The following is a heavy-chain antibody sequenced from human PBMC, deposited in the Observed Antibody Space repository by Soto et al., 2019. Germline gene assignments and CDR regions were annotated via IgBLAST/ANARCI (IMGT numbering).Heavy chain of an antibody. CDR3: ATAEVDY. Sequence: WWSLRLSCSASGFTFGNHGMHCFRQAPWKGLEWVSRMNSDGSTTNYADSVKGRFTVSRDNAKNTLYLQMNSLRAEDTAVYYCATAEVDYWGPGPLVTVSS. V-gene: IGHV3-74*01. CDR2: MNSDGSTT. J-gene: IGHJ4*02. CDR1: GFTFGNHG.